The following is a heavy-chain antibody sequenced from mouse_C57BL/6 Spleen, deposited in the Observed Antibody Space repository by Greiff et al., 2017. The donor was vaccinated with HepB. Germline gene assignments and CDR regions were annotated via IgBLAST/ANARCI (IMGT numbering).Heavy chain of an antibody. Sequence: EVKLLESGGGLVKPGGSLKLSCAASGFTFSDYGMHWVRQAPEKGLEWVAYISSGSSTIYYADTVKGRFTISRDNAKNTLFLQMTSLRSEDTAMYYCARSGTGGDGMDCWGQGASVTVSS. CDR1: GFTFSDYG. V-gene: IGHV5-17*01. CDR2: ISSGSSTI. D-gene: IGHD4-1*01. J-gene: IGHJ4*01. CDR3: ARSGTGGDGMDC.